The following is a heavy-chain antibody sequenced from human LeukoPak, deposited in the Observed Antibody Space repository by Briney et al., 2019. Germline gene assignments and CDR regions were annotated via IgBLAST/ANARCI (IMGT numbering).Heavy chain of an antibody. D-gene: IGHD5-18*01. CDR3: ARDGWIQLWLGSFDY. V-gene: IGHV3-30*04. Sequence: GGSLRLSCAASGFTFSSYAMPWVRQAPGKGLEWVAVISYDGSNKYYADSVKGRFTISRDNSKNTLYLQMNSLRAEDTAVYYCARDGWIQLWLGSFDYWGQGTLVTVSS. J-gene: IGHJ4*02. CDR2: ISYDGSNK. CDR1: GFTFSSYA.